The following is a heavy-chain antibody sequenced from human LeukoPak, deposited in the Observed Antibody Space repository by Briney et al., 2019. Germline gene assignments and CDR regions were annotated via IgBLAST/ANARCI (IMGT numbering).Heavy chain of an antibody. V-gene: IGHV4-59*01. CDR1: GGSISSYY. CDR3: ARVLWFGEPDYYYYGMDV. D-gene: IGHD3-10*01. CDR2: IYYSGST. Sequence: PSETLSLTCTVSGGSISSYYWSWIRQPPGKGLEWIGYIYYSGSTNYNPSLKSRVTISVDTSKNQFSLKLCSVTAADTAVYYCARVLWFGEPDYYYYGMDVWGQGTTVTVSS. J-gene: IGHJ6*02.